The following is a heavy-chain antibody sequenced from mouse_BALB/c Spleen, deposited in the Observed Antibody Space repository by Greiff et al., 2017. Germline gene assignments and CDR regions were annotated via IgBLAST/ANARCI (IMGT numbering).Heavy chain of an antibody. D-gene: IGHD1-2*01. J-gene: IGHJ4*01. CDR1: GFTFSSYT. CDR2: ISSGGSYT. CDR3: TRDATAIYAMDY. V-gene: IGHV5-6-4*01. Sequence: DVHLVESGGGLVKPGGSLKLSCAASGFTFSSYTMSWVRQTPEKRLEWVATISSGGSYTYYPDSVKGRFTISRDNAKNTLYLQMSSLKSEDTAMYYCTRDATAIYAMDYWGQGTSVTVSS.